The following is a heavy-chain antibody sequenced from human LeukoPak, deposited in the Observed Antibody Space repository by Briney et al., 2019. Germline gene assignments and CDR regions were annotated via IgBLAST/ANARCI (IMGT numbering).Heavy chain of an antibody. V-gene: IGHV3-23*01. CDR3: ANHKGTSWYSNY. D-gene: IGHD6-13*01. CDR1: GFTFSSYA. CDR2: ITGSGDST. Sequence: GGSLRLSCAASGFTFSSYAMSWVRQAPGKGLEWVSVITGSGDSTSYADSVKGRFTISRDNSKNTVDLQMDSLRTEDTAVYYCANHKGTSWYSNYWGEGILVTVSS. J-gene: IGHJ4*02.